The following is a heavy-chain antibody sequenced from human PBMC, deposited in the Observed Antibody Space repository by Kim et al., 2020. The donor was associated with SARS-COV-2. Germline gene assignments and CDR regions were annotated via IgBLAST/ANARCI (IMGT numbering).Heavy chain of an antibody. CDR3: AKDREGGYIGYNWFDP. CDR1: GFTFSSYA. Sequence: GGSLRLSCAASGFTFSSYAMSWVRQAPGKGLEWVSAISGSGGSTYYADSVKGRFTISRDNSKNTLYLQMNSLRAEDTAVYYCAKDREGGYIGYNWFDPWGQGTLVTVSS. D-gene: IGHD5-12*01. V-gene: IGHV3-23*01. CDR2: ISGSGGST. J-gene: IGHJ5*02.